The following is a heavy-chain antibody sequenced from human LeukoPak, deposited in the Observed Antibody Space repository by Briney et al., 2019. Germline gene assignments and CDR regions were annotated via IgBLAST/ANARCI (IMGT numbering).Heavy chain of an antibody. CDR1: GGSISSYY. D-gene: IGHD3-22*01. Sequence: SETLSLTCIVSGGSISSYYWSWIRQPPGKGLEWIGYIYYSGSTNYNPSLKSRVTISVDTSKNQFSLKLSSVTAADTAVYYCASEYYYDSSGPLTWGQGTLVTVSS. V-gene: IGHV4-59*01. CDR2: IYYSGST. CDR3: ASEYYYDSSGPLT. J-gene: IGHJ4*02.